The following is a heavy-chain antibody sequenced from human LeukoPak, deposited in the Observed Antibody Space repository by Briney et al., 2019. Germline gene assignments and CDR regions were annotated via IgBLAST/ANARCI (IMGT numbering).Heavy chain of an antibody. D-gene: IGHD3-10*01. CDR1: GFTFSNYA. V-gene: IGHV3-23*01. J-gene: IGHJ3*02. Sequence: PGGSLRLSCAASGFTFSNYAMSWVRQAPGKGLEWVSSPSGSGGSTYHADSVKGRFTISRDNSKNTLYLQMNSLRAEDTAVYYCARKVTGAITMVPNDAFDIWGQGTMVTVSS. CDR3: ARKVTGAITMVPNDAFDI. CDR2: PSGSGGST.